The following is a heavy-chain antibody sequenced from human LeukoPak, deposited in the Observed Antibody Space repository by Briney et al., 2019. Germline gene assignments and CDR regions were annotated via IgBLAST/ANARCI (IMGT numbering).Heavy chain of an antibody. CDR2: ISGSSDNT. CDR3: ATETYDFWSGPLDY. J-gene: IGHJ4*02. D-gene: IGHD3-3*01. Sequence: PGGSLRLSCEASGFTFSNYAMSWVRQAPGKGLEWVSSISGSSDNTNYADSVKGRFTISRDNSKNTLYLQMNSLRAEDTAVYYCATETYDFWSGPLDYWGQGTLVTVSS. CDR1: GFTFSNYA. V-gene: IGHV3-23*01.